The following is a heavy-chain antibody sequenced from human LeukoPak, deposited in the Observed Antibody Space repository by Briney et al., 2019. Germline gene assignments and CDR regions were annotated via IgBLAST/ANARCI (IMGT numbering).Heavy chain of an antibody. Sequence: GGSLRLSCAASGFTFSSYWMSWVRQAPGKGLEWVANIKQDGSEKYYVDSVKGRFTISRDNAKNSLYLQMNSLRAEDTALYYCAKDADQGHYYFDYWGQGTLVTVSS. V-gene: IGHV3-7*01. CDR1: GFTFSSYW. D-gene: IGHD2-21*02. J-gene: IGHJ4*02. CDR2: IKQDGSEK. CDR3: AKDADQGHYYFDY.